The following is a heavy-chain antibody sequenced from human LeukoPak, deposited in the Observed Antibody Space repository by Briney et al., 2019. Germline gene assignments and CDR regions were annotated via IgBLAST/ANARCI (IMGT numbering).Heavy chain of an antibody. Sequence: GGSLRLSCAASGFTFSSYWMSWVRQAPGKGLEWVANIKQDGSEKYYVDSVKGRFTISRDNAKNSLYLQMNSLRAEDTAVYYCAKADYDSSGYTIDYWGQGTLVTVSS. CDR1: GFTFSSYW. J-gene: IGHJ4*02. CDR3: AKADYDSSGYTIDY. V-gene: IGHV3-7*01. CDR2: IKQDGSEK. D-gene: IGHD3-22*01.